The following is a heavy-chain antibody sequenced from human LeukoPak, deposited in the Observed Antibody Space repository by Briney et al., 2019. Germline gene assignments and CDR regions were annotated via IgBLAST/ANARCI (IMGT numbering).Heavy chain of an antibody. Sequence: GGSLRLSCAASGFTFSSYAMSWVRQAPGKGLEWVSAISGSGGSTYYADSVKGRFTISRDNSKNTLYLQMNSLRAEDTAVYYCAIVLMVYAIRGGFDYWGQGTLVTVPS. CDR2: ISGSGGST. J-gene: IGHJ4*02. V-gene: IGHV3-23*01. CDR1: GFTFSSYA. CDR3: AIVLMVYAIRGGFDY. D-gene: IGHD2-8*01.